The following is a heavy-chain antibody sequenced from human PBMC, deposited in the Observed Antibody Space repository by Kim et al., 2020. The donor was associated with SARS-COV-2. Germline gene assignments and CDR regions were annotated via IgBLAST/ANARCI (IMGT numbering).Heavy chain of an antibody. J-gene: IGHJ4*02. D-gene: IGHD2-2*01. Sequence: GGSLRLSCAASGFMFSSYEMNLVRQAPGKGLEWISYISGSGSPTFYADSVKGRFTISRDNVKNSLYLQMNSLRAEDTAVYFCARRYCFSRSCYEAFGYWGQGTLVTVSS. CDR1: GFMFSSYE. CDR3: ARRYCFSRSCYEAFGY. V-gene: IGHV3-48*03. CDR2: ISGSGSPT.